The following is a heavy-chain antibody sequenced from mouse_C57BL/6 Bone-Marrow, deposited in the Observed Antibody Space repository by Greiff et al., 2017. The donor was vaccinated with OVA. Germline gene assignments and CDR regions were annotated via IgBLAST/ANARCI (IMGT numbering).Heavy chain of an antibody. CDR1: GYTFTSYW. Sequence: EVQLHQSGTVLARPGASVKMSCKTSGYTFTSYWMHWVKQRPGQGLEWIGAIYPGNSDTSYNQKFKGKAKLTSVTSASTAYMEISRLTNEDSAVYYCTRLRGYYFDYWGQGTTLTVSS. CDR3: TRLRGYYFDY. CDR2: IYPGNSDT. J-gene: IGHJ2*01. D-gene: IGHD2-2*01. V-gene: IGHV1-5*01.